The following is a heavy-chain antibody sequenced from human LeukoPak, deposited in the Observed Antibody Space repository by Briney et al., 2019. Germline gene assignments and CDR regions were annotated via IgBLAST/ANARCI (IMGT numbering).Heavy chain of an antibody. Sequence: GGSLRLSCAASGFTFRAYKMSWVRQAPGKGLEWVSSISSTSDYMYYADSVKGRFTISRDNAKDSLYLQMNSLRAEDTAVYYCATFYCGSWNYFVHWGQGTLVSVSS. CDR2: ISSTSDYM. J-gene: IGHJ4*02. V-gene: IGHV3-21*01. CDR1: GFTFRAYK. CDR3: ATFYCGSWNYFVH. D-gene: IGHD6-13*01.